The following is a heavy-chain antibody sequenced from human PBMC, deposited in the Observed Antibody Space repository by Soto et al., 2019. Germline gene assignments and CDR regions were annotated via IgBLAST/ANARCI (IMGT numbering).Heavy chain of an antibody. V-gene: IGHV3-13*01. J-gene: IGHJ6*02. Sequence: EVQLVESGGGLVQPGGSLRLSCAASGFTFSSYDMHWVRQATGKGLEWVSAMGTAGDTYYPGSVKGRFTISRENAKNSLYLQINSLRSEDTAVYYCAREEYYYGMDVWGQGTTVTVSS. CDR3: AREEYYYGMDV. CDR1: GFTFSSYD. CDR2: MGTAGDT.